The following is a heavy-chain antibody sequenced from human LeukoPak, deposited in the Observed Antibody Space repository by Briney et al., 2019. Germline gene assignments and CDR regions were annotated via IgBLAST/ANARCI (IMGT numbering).Heavy chain of an antibody. J-gene: IGHJ3*02. Sequence: GESLKISCKGSGYSFTSYWIGWVRQIPGKGLEWMGIIYPGDSDTRYSPSFQGQVTISADKSISTAYLQWSSLKASDTAMYYCARPDLYDSSGYYYPGAFDIWGQGTMVTVSS. CDR1: GYSFTSYW. V-gene: IGHV5-51*01. CDR2: IYPGDSDT. D-gene: IGHD3-22*01. CDR3: ARPDLYDSSGYYYPGAFDI.